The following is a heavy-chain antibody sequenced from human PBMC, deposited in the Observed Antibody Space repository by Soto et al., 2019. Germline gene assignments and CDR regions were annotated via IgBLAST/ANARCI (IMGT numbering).Heavy chain of an antibody. D-gene: IGHD3-3*01. CDR2: IHYSGNT. V-gene: IGHV4-59*08. CDR3: ERGHYDFWSGYFATIDY. J-gene: IGHJ4*02. Sequence: SETLSLTCTVSGGSISNYYWSWIRQPPGRGLEWIGYIHYSGNTKYNPPLKSRVTISADTSKNQFSLKLSSVTAADTAVYYCERGHYDFWSGYFATIDYWGQGSLVTVSS. CDR1: GGSISNYY.